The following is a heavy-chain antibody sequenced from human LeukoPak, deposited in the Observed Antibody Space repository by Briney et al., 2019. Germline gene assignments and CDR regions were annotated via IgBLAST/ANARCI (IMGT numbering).Heavy chain of an antibody. Sequence: GGSLRLSCAASGFIFKNYEMNWVRQAPGGGLEWVSSVSSSATTIYYTDSVKGRFTISRDNAKNSLFLQMNSLRVEDTAVYYCVRVYCSTTSCYGVDSWGQGTLVTVSS. CDR3: VRVYCSTTSCYGVDS. CDR2: VSSSATTI. V-gene: IGHV3-48*03. J-gene: IGHJ4*02. D-gene: IGHD2-2*01. CDR1: GFIFKNYE.